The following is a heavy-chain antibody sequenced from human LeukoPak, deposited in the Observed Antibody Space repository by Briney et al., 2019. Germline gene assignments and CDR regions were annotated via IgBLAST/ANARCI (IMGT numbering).Heavy chain of an antibody. J-gene: IGHJ4*02. CDR3: AREEEQQDAI. Sequence: ASVTVSFKCSVCTFTSYGCSWVRQPPGQGLEGMGLICAYNGNTNYAQKLQGRATMTTDTSTSTAYMEVRSLRSDDTAVYYCAREEEQQDAIWGQGTLVTVSS. CDR2: ICAYNGNT. D-gene: IGHD6-13*01. V-gene: IGHV1-18*01. CDR1: VCTFTSYG.